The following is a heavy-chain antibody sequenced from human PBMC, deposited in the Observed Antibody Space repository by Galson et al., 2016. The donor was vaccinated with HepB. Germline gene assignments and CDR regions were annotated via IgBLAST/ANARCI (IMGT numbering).Heavy chain of an antibody. CDR3: ATDFGGWYPN. J-gene: IGHJ4*02. V-gene: IGHV3-53*01. CDR1: GFTFSSYW. Sequence: SLRLSCAASGFTFSSYWMSWVRQAPGKGPEWVSVMYNDGSTYYADTVKGRFTISRDNYKNTLYLQMDSLRDGDTAVYYCATDFGGWYPNWGQGTQVTVSS. CDR2: MYNDGST. D-gene: IGHD6-19*01.